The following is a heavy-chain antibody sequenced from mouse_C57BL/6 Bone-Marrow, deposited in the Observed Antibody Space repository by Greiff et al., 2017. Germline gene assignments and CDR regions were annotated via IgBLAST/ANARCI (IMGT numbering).Heavy chain of an antibody. CDR1: GFTFSSYA. D-gene: IGHD1-1*01. V-gene: IGHV5-9-1*02. J-gene: IGHJ4*01. Sequence: EVNVVESGEGLVKPGGSLKLSCAASGFTFSSYAMSWVRQTPEKRLEWVAYISSGGDYIYYADTVKGRFTISRDNARNTLYLQMSSLKSEDTAMYYCTKVSIYYYGSSPDFDAMDYWGQGTSVTVSS. CDR2: ISSGGDYI. CDR3: TKVSIYYYGSSPDFDAMDY.